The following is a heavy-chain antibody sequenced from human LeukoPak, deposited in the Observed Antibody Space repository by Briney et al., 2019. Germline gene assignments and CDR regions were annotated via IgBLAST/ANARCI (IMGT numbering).Heavy chain of an antibody. CDR2: IIPIFGTA. J-gene: IGHJ4*02. CDR3: ARVTVTTTIEHY. D-gene: IGHD4-17*01. V-gene: IGHV1-69*05. Sequence: ASVKVSCKASGGTFSSYAISWVRQAPGHGLEWMGGIIPIFGTANYAQKFQGRVTITTDESTSTAYMELSSLRSEDTAVYYCARVTVTTTIEHYWGQGTLVTVSS. CDR1: GGTFSSYA.